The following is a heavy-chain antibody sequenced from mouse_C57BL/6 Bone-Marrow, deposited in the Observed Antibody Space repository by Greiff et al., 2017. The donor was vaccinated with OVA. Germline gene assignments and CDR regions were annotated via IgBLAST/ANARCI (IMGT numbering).Heavy chain of an antibody. J-gene: IGHJ4*01. CDR1: GFSLTSYA. CDR2: IWTGGGT. Sequence: VQLKESGPGLVAPSQSLSITCTVSGFSLTSYAISWVRQPPGKGLEWLGVIWTGGGTNYNSALKSRLSISKDNSKSQVFLKMNSLQTDDTARYYCARNDYDDGYYAMDYWGQGTSVTVSS. V-gene: IGHV2-9-1*01. D-gene: IGHD2-4*01. CDR3: ARNDYDDGYYAMDY.